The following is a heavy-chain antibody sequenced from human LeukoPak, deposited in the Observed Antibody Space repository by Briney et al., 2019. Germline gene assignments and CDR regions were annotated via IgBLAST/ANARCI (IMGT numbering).Heavy chain of an antibody. J-gene: IGHJ6*03. CDR1: GVYFSGYY. CDR3: ARGALTIFGGFYYYYYMDV. D-gene: IGHD3-3*01. Sequence: SETLSLTCAVYGVYFSGYYWSWIRQPPGKGLEWVGEINHSGSTNYNPSLKSRVTISVDTSKNQFSLKLSSVTAADTAVYYCARGALTIFGGFYYYYYMDVWGKGTTVTVSS. V-gene: IGHV4-34*01. CDR2: INHSGST.